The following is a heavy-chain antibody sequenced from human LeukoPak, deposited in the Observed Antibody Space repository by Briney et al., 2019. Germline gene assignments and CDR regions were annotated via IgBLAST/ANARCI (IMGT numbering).Heavy chain of an antibody. Sequence: GGPLRLSCAASGFTFSSYSMNWVRQAPGKGLEWVSSISTSSSYIYYADSVKGRFTISRDNAKNSLYLQMNSLRAEDTAVYYCAKDQDIVVVPAATGMDVWGQGTTVTVSS. J-gene: IGHJ6*02. CDR2: ISTSSSYI. D-gene: IGHD2-2*01. V-gene: IGHV3-21*01. CDR3: AKDQDIVVVPAATGMDV. CDR1: GFTFSSYS.